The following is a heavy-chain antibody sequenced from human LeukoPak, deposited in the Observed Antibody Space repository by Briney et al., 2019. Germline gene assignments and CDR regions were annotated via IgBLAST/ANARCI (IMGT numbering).Heavy chain of an antibody. V-gene: IGHV3-74*01. Sequence: PGGSLRLSCAASGFTFSSYWMHWVRQAPGKGLVWVSRINSDGSSTSYADSVKGRFTISRDNAKNTLYLQMNSLRAEDTAVYYCASLAAAGKIFDYWGQGTLVTVSS. CDR2: INSDGSST. J-gene: IGHJ4*02. D-gene: IGHD6-13*01. CDR1: GFTFSSYW. CDR3: ASLAAAGKIFDY.